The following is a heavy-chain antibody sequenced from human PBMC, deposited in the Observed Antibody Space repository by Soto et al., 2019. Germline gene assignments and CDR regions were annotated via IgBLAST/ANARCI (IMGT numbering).Heavy chain of an antibody. V-gene: IGHV4-38-2*02. CDR3: ARDVGTYSGSSLDC. Sequence: SETLSLTCVVSGSSISGDFFWVWIRQPPGKGLEWIGSIFHGGSAYYNPSPKSRVTISVDTSKNRFSLKLSSATAADTAVYYCARDVGTYSGSSLDCWGQGTLVTVSS. J-gene: IGHJ4*02. CDR1: GSSISGDFF. CDR2: IFHGGSA. D-gene: IGHD1-26*01.